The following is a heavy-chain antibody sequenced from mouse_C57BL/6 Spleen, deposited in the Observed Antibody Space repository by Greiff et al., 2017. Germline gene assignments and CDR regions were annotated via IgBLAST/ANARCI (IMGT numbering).Heavy chain of an antibody. CDR2: SYPRSGNT. J-gene: IGHJ4*01. CDR3: ARGGSNSDAMDY. CDR1: GYTFTSYG. Sequence: VKLQESGAELARPGASVKLSCKASGYTFTSYGISWVKQRTGQGLEWIGESYPRSGNTYYNEKFKGKATLTADKSSSTAYMELRSLTSEDSAVYFCARGGSNSDAMDYWGQGTSVTVSS. D-gene: IGHD2-5*01. V-gene: IGHV1-81*01.